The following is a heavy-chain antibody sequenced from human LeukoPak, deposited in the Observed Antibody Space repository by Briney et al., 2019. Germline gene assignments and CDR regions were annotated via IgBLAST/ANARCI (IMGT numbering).Heavy chain of an antibody. V-gene: IGHV4-59*12. Sequence: SETLSLTCTVSGGSISSYYWSWIRQPPGKGLEWIGYIYYSGSTNYNPSLKSRVTISVDTSKNQFSLKLSSVTAADTAVYYCARDVPGIAAAGTGNWFDPWGQGTLVTVSS. CDR3: ARDVPGIAAAGTGNWFDP. J-gene: IGHJ5*02. D-gene: IGHD6-13*01. CDR1: GGSISSYY. CDR2: IYYSGST.